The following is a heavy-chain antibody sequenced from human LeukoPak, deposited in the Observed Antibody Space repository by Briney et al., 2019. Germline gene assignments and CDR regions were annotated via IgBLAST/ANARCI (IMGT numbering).Heavy chain of an antibody. CDR1: GDSISGNY. V-gene: IGHV4-4*07. CDR2: IYASGTT. D-gene: IGHD3-22*01. Sequence: SETLSLTCTVSGDSISGNYWSWIRQPAGKGLEWIGRIYASGTTNYNPSLKSRVTISVDTFKNQFSLKLSSVTAADTAVYYCARDQGYYDSSGYYLFAFDIWGQGTMVTVPS. CDR3: ARDQGYYDSSGYYLFAFDI. J-gene: IGHJ3*02.